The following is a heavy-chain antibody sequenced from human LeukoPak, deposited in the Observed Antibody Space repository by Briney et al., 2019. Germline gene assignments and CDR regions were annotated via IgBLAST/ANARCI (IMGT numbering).Heavy chain of an antibody. CDR2: IGDSGGT. Sequence: GGSLRLSCAASGFTFSSYDMSWVRPAPGKGLEWVSAIGDSGGTYYADSVKGRFTISRDNSKNTLYLQMNSLRAEDTAVYYCAKDRLSFDYWGQGTLVTVSS. CDR3: AKDRLSFDY. J-gene: IGHJ4*02. D-gene: IGHD2/OR15-2a*01. V-gene: IGHV3-23*01. CDR1: GFTFSSYD.